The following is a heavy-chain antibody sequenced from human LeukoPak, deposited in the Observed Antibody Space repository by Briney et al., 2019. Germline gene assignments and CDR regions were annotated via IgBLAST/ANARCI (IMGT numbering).Heavy chain of an antibody. CDR1: GGTFSSYA. J-gene: IGHJ4*02. Sequence: ASVKVSCKASGGTFSSYAISWVRQAPGQGLEWMGGIIPIFGTANYAQKFQSRVTITADESTSTAYMELSSLRSEDTAVYYCARGSAMGPSLAFDYWGQGTLVTVSS. CDR2: IIPIFGTA. V-gene: IGHV1-69*13. D-gene: IGHD5-18*01. CDR3: ARGSAMGPSLAFDY.